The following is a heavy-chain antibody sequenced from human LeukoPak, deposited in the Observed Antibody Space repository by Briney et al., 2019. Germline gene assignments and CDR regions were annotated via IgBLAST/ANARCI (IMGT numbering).Heavy chain of an antibody. CDR1: GFNFDDYG. J-gene: IGHJ4*02. CDR2: ISGSGGST. CDR3: AKGLDTAMGGNDY. D-gene: IGHD5-18*01. V-gene: IGHV3-23*01. Sequence: PGGSLRLSCAASGFNFDDYGMSWVRQAPGKGLEWVSAISGSGGSTYYADSVKGRFTISRDNSKNTLYLQMNSLRAEDTAVYYCAKGLDTAMGGNDYWGQGTLVTVSS.